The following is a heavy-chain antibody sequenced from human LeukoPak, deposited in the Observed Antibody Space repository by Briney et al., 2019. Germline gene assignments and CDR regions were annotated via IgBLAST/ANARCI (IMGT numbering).Heavy chain of an antibody. V-gene: IGHV4-34*09. Sequence: SETLSLTCAVYGGSFSGYYWSWIRQPPGKGLEWIGYIYYSGSTYYNPSLKSRVTISVDTPKNQFSLKLSSVTAADTAVYYCARGRVVPAAVSFDYWGQGTLVTVSS. J-gene: IGHJ4*02. D-gene: IGHD2-2*01. CDR2: IYYSGST. CDR1: GGSFSGYY. CDR3: ARGRVVPAAVSFDY.